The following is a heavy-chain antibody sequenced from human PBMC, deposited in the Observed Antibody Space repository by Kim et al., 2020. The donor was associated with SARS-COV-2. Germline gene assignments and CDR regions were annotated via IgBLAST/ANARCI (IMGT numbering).Heavy chain of an antibody. Sequence: SETLSLTCAVYGGSFSGYYWSWIRQPPGKGLEWIGEINHSGSTNYNPSLKSRVTISVDTSKNQFSLKLSSVTAADTAVYYCARGRVRGGSYLGGTHYGMDVWGQGTTVTVSS. J-gene: IGHJ6*02. CDR1: GGSFSGYY. D-gene: IGHD1-26*01. V-gene: IGHV4-34*01. CDR3: ARGRVRGGSYLGGTHYGMDV. CDR2: INHSGST.